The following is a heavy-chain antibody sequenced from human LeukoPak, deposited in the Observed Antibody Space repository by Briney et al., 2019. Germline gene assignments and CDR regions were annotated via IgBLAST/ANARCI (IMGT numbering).Heavy chain of an antibody. D-gene: IGHD3-22*01. CDR2: IYYSGST. CDR3: AKSNGYGLIDI. V-gene: IGHV4-59*12. Sequence: ASETLSLTCTLSGGPISNYQWSWIRQPPGKGLEWIGYIYYSGSTNYNPSLKSRVTISLDTSRNQFSLKLNSVTAADTAVYYCAKSNGYGLIDIWGQGTMVTVSS. J-gene: IGHJ3*02. CDR1: GGPISNYQ.